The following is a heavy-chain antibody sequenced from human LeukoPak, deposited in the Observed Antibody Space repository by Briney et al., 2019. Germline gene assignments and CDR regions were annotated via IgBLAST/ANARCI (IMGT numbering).Heavy chain of an antibody. CDR3: ARRTRGRAAALNWFDP. Sequence: PSETLSLTCTVSGGPISSYYWSWIRQPPGKGLEWIGYIYYSGSTNYNPSLKSRVTISVDTSKNQFSLKLSSVTAADTAVYYCARRTRGRAAALNWFDPWGQGTLVTVSS. V-gene: IGHV4-59*08. J-gene: IGHJ5*02. D-gene: IGHD6-13*01. CDR2: IYYSGST. CDR1: GGPISSYY.